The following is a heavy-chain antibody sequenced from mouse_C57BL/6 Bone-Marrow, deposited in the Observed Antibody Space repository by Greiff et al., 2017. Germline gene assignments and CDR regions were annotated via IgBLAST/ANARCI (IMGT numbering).Heavy chain of an antibody. D-gene: IGHD1-1*01. V-gene: IGHV7-3*01. CDR1: GFTFTDYY. Sequence: EVQVVESGGGLVQPGGSLSLSCAASGFTFTDYYMSWVRQPPGKALEWLGFIRNKANGYTTEYSASVKGRFTISRDNSQSILYLQMNALRAEYSATYYCARYSTVVATDYFDYWGQGTTLTVSS. CDR2: IRNKANGYTT. CDR3: ARYSTVVATDYFDY. J-gene: IGHJ2*01.